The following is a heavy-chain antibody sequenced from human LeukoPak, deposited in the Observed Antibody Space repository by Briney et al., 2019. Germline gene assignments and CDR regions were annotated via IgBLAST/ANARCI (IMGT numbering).Heavy chain of an antibody. CDR1: GFTFSSYE. CDR2: ISSSCSTI. J-gene: IGHJ3*02. V-gene: IGHV3-48*03. Sequence: GGLLRLSWAAAGFTFSSYEMNWVRKAPGKGLEWVSYISSSCSTIYYADSVKGRFTISRDNAKNSLYLQMNSLRAEDTAVYYCARDGDNSAFDIWGQGTMVTVSS. CDR3: ARDGDNSAFDI. D-gene: IGHD2/OR15-2a*01.